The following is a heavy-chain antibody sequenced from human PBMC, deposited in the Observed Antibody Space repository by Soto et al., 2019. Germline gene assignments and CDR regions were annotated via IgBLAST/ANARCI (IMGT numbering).Heavy chain of an antibody. CDR3: ARHLCSGGSCYSNSPDAFDI. Sequence: SETLSLSCTVSGGSISSSSYYWGWIRQPPGKGLEWIGSIYYSGSTYYNPSLKSRVTISVDTSKNQFSLKLSSVTAADTAVYYCARHLCSGGSCYSNSPDAFDIWGQGTMVTVSS. J-gene: IGHJ3*02. D-gene: IGHD2-15*01. CDR2: IYYSGST. CDR1: GGSISSSSYY. V-gene: IGHV4-39*01.